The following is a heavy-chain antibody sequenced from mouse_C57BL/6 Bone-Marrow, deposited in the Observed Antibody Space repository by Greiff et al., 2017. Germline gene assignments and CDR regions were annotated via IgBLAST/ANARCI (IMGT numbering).Heavy chain of an antibody. V-gene: IGHV1-64*01. J-gene: IGHJ1*03. CDR2: IHPNSGST. CDR1: GYTFTSYW. CDR3: ARGGSYWYFDG. Sequence: QVQLQQPGAELVKPGASVKLSCKASGYTFTSYWMHWVKQRPGQGLEWIGMIHPNSGSTNYNEKFKSKATLTVDKSSSTAYLQLSSLTSEDSAVYYCARGGSYWYFDGWGTGTTGTVSS.